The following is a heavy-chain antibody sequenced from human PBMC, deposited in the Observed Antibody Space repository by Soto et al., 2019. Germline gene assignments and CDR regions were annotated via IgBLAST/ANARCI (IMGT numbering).Heavy chain of an antibody. CDR3: ARYGSGSSVWFDP. CDR2: IYYSGST. V-gene: IGHV4-59*01. J-gene: IGHJ5*02. Sequence: SETLSLTCPVSGGSMSSYDWSWIRQPPGKGLEWIGYIYYSGSTIYNPSLKSRVTISVDTSKNQFSLKLSSVTAADTAVYYCARYGSGSSVWFDPWGQGTLVTVSS. D-gene: IGHD3-10*01. CDR1: GGSMSSYD.